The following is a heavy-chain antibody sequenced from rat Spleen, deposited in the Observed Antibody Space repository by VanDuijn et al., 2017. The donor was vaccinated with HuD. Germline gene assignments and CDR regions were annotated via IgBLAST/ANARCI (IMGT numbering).Heavy chain of an antibody. V-gene: IGHV5-25*01. CDR1: GITFSSFA. CDR2: ISTSGGNT. Sequence: EVQLVESGGGLVQPGRSLKLSCAASGITFSSFAMAWVRQAPTKGPEGVASISTSGGNTYYRDSVKGRFTVSRDNAKSTLCLQMGSLRSADTATYSCARLNSGYGVMDAWRQEASVIVFS. J-gene: IGHJ4*01. CDR3: ARLNSGYGVMDA. D-gene: IGHD4-3*01.